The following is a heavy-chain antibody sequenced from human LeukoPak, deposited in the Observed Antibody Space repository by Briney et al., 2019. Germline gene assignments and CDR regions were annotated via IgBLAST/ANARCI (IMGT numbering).Heavy chain of an antibody. Sequence: SETLSLTCAVYGGSFSGYYWSWIRQPPGKGLEWIGEINHSGSTNYNPSLKSRVTISVDTSKNQFSLKLSSVTAADTAVYYCASSGGIAAAGKRPYYYYYMDVWGKGTTVTVSS. V-gene: IGHV4-34*01. J-gene: IGHJ6*03. CDR1: GGSFSGYY. CDR3: ASSGGIAAAGKRPYYYYYMDV. D-gene: IGHD6-13*01. CDR2: INHSGST.